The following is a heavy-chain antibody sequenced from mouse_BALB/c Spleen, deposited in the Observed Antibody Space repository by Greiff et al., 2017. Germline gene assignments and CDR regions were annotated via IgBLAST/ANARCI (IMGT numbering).Heavy chain of an antibody. CDR1: GDSITSGY. J-gene: IGHJ1*01. D-gene: IGHD1-1*01. CDR3: ARGYGSRGWYFDV. V-gene: IGHV3-8*02. Sequence: EVKLMESGPSLVKPSQTLSLTCSVTGDSITSGYWNWIRKFPGNKLEYMGYISYSGSTYYNPSLKSRISITRDTSKNQYYLQLNSVTTEDTATYYCARGYGSRGWYFDVWGAGTTVTVSS. CDR2: ISYSGST.